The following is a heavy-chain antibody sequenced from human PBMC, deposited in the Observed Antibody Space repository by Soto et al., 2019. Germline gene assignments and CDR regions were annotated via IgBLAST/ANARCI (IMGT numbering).Heavy chain of an antibody. CDR1: GGTFSSYT. D-gene: IGHD2-15*01. CDR3: ARGVVAATPFPYYYYYGMDG. Sequence: SVKVSCKASGGTFSSYTISWVRQAPGQGLEWMGRIIPILGIANYAQKFQGRVTITADKSTSTAYMELSSLRSEDTAVYYCARGVVAATPFPYYYYYGMDGWGQGTTVTVSS. V-gene: IGHV1-69*02. CDR2: IIPILGIA. J-gene: IGHJ6*02.